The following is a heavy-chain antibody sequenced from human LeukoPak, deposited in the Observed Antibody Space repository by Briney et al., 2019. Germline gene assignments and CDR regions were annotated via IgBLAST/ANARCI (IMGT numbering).Heavy chain of an antibody. D-gene: IGHD2-2*02. Sequence: SETLSLTCAVYGGSFSGYYWSWIRQPPGKGLEWIGEINHSGSTNYNPSLKSRVTISVDTSKNQFSLKLSSVTAADTAVYYCARRAGCSSTSCYTKWFDPWGQGTLVTVSS. CDR3: ARRAGCSSTSCYTKWFDP. CDR2: INHSGST. CDR1: GGSFSGYY. V-gene: IGHV4-34*01. J-gene: IGHJ5*02.